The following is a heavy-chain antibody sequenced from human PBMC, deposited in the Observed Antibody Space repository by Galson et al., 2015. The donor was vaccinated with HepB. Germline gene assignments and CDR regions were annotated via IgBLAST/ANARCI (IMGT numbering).Heavy chain of an antibody. V-gene: IGHV4-34*01. CDR3: AGYSSAWASFDF. CDR2: INHRGST. J-gene: IGHJ4*02. D-gene: IGHD6-19*01. CDR1: GGSFRGNY. Sequence: VYGGSFRGNYWSWIRQPPRKGLEWIGEINHRGSTNYNPSLKSRVTISLDTSKKQFSLKLSSVTAADTAVYYCAGYSSAWASFDFWGQGTLVTVSS.